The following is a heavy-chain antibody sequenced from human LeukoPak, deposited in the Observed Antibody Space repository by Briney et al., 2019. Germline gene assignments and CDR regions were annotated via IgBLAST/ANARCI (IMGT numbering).Heavy chain of an antibody. CDR1: GFTFSSYW. CDR3: ARVPLQYYYDSSGYCDY. Sequence: GGSLRLSCAASGFTFSSYWMSWVRQAPGKGLEWVANIKQDGSEKYYVDSVKGRFTISRDNAKNSLYLQMNSLRAEDTAVYYCARVPLQYYYDSSGYCDYWGQGTLVTVSS. V-gene: IGHV3-7*01. D-gene: IGHD3-22*01. CDR2: IKQDGSEK. J-gene: IGHJ4*02.